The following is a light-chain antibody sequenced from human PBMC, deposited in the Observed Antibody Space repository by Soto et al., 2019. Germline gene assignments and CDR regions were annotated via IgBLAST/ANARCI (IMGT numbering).Light chain of an antibody. CDR1: SSDVGGYNY. V-gene: IGLV2-14*01. CDR3: AAWEDSLIGLGVV. CDR2: EVS. J-gene: IGLJ2*01. Sequence: QSVLTQPASVSGSPGQSITISCTGTSSDVGGYNYVSWYQQHPGKAPKLMIYEVSNRPSGVPDRFSASKSGTSASLAISGLQPEDEAQYYCAAWEDSLIGLGVVFGGGTKLTVL.